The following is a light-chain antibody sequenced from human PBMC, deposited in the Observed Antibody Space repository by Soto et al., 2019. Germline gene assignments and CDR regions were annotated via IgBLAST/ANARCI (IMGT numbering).Light chain of an antibody. CDR3: LQYDSSPWT. CDR1: QSVSSSF. CDR2: GAS. V-gene: IGKV3-20*01. J-gene: IGKJ1*01. Sequence: EIVLTQSPGTLSLSPGERATLSCRASQSVSSSFLAWYQQKPGQAPRLLIYGASSRATDIPDRFSGSGSGIDFTLTISRLEPEDFAVYYCLQYDSSPWTFGQGTKVEIK.